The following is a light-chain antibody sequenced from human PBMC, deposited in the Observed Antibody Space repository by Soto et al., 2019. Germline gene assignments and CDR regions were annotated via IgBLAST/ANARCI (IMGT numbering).Light chain of an antibody. CDR1: SSDIGAYDY. CDR3: FSFTTTSTHV. V-gene: IGLV2-14*01. CDR2: EVN. Sequence: QSVLTHPASLSWSPGHSITISCTGTSSDIGAYDYVSWFQQHPGKAPKLMISEVNNRPSGVSNRFSGSKSGNTAYLTISGLKVEDAPESFCFSFTTTSTHVLGTGTKVNRP. J-gene: IGLJ1*01.